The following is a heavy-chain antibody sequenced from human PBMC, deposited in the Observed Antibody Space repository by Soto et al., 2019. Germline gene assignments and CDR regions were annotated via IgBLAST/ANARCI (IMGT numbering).Heavy chain of an antibody. D-gene: IGHD2-8*02. CDR1: GFNFNDYY. V-gene: IGHV3-11*06. CDR2: ISGSTIYT. Sequence: GGSLRLSCAASGFNFNDYYIIFIRHSPFKWLEWVSYISGSTIYTNYADSVKGRFTISRDWAKNSLYLQMNNLRAEDTAVYYCARDSTGGPHYFHYWGQGTLVTVSS. CDR3: ARDSTGGPHYFHY. J-gene: IGHJ4*02.